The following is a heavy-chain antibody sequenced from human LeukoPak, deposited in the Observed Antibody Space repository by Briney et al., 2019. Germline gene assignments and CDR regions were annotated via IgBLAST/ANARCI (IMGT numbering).Heavy chain of an antibody. CDR1: GYTFTSYG. CDR3: ARDTRPKYYDILTGYWRYFDY. J-gene: IGHJ4*02. D-gene: IGHD3-9*01. V-gene: IGHV1-18*01. Sequence: ASVKVSCKASGYTFTSYGISWVRQAPGQGLEWMGWISAYNGNTNYAQKLQGRVTMTTDTSTSTAYMELRSLRSDDTAVYHCARDTRPKYYDILTGYWRYFDYWGQGTLVTVSS. CDR2: ISAYNGNT.